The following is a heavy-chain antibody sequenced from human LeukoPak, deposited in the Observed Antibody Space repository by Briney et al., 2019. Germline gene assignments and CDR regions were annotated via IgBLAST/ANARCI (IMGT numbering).Heavy chain of an antibody. D-gene: IGHD2-21*02. CDR2: TSAYNGNT. J-gene: IGHJ4*02. Sequence: ASVKVSCKASGYTFTSYGISWVRQAPGQGLEWMGWTSAYNGNTNYAQKLQGRVTMTTNTSTSTAYMEMWSLTSDDPAVYYCARESRYCGADCYSFDSWGQGTLVTVSS. CDR3: ARESRYCGADCYSFDS. V-gene: IGHV1-18*01. CDR1: GYTFTSYG.